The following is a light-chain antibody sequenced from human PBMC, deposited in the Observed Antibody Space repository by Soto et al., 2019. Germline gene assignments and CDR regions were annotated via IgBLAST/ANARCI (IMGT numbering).Light chain of an antibody. CDR2: GVS. J-gene: IGLJ2*01. CDR1: SSDVGGYNY. V-gene: IGLV2-14*01. CDR3: SSYTTTSTLV. Sequence: QSALTQPASVSGSPGQSITISCTGTSSDVGGYNYVCWYQQYPGKAPKLMIYGVSNRASGISNRFSGSKSSNTASLTISGLQAEDEADYYCSSYTTTSTLVFGGGTKVTVL.